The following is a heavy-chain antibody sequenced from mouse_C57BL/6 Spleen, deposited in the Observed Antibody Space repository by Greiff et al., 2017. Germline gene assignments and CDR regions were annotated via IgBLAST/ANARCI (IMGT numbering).Heavy chain of an antibody. D-gene: IGHD1-1*01. Sequence: VHLVESGPGLVAPSQSLSITCTVSGFSLTSYAISWVRQPPGKGLEWLGVIGTGGGTNYNSALRSRLSISKDNSKSQVFLKMNSLQTDDTAMYYCARFYYGSHYYAMDYWGQGTSVTVSS. CDR1: GFSLTSYA. V-gene: IGHV2-9-1*01. CDR3: ARFYYGSHYYAMDY. CDR2: IGTGGGT. J-gene: IGHJ4*01.